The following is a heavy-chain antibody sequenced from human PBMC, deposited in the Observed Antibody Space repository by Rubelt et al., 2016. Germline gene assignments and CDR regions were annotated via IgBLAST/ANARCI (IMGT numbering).Heavy chain of an antibody. CDR1: GFTFSRYA. CDR2: ISGSGGST. D-gene: IGHD6-13*01. Sequence: SRGGLVQPGGSLRVSCAASGFTFSRYAMNWVRQAPGKGLAWVAAISGSGGSTFYADSVKGRFTISRDNSKNTLYLQMNSLRAEDTAVYYCAKDRVGSWFSLDYWGQGTLVTVST. J-gene: IGHJ4*02. CDR3: AKDRVGSWFSLDY. V-gene: IGHV3-23*01.